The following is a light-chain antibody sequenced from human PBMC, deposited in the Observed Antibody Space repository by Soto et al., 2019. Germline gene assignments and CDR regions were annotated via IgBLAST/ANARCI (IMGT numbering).Light chain of an antibody. CDR2: DVT. J-gene: IGLJ3*02. Sequence: QAVVTQPRSVSGSPGQSVTMSCTGTSSDVGGYNYVSWYQQDPGKAPKLMIYDVTERPSGVPDRFSGSKSGNTASLTISGLQAGDEADYYCCSYAGTYTWVFGGGTKLTVL. V-gene: IGLV2-11*01. CDR1: SSDVGGYNY. CDR3: CSYAGTYTWV.